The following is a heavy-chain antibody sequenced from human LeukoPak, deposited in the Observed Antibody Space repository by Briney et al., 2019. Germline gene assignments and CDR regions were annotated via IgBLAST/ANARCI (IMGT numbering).Heavy chain of an antibody. V-gene: IGHV5-51*01. D-gene: IGHD3-9*01. J-gene: IGHJ4*02. Sequence: GESLKISCKGSGYSFTSYWTGWVRQMPGKGLQWLGIIYPGDSDTRYNPSFQGQVTISDDKSISTALLQWSSLKASGTAMYYCARRRILTSYYYYVGNRGRGTLVSDCS. CDR2: IYPGDSDT. CDR1: GYSFTSYW. CDR3: ARRRILTSYYYYVGN.